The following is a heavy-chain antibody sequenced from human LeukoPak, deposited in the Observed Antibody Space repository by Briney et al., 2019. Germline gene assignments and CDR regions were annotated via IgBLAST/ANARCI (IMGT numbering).Heavy chain of an antibody. V-gene: IGHV4-59*08. CDR2: IYYSGST. J-gene: IGHJ4*02. CDR3: ASSPSSGYSYYFDY. D-gene: IGHD3-22*01. Sequence: PSETLSLTCTVSGGSISSYYWSWIRQPPGKGLEWIGYIYYSGSTNYNPSLKSRVTISVDTSKNQFSLKLSSVTAADTAVYYCASSPSSGYSYYFDYWGQGTLVTVSS. CDR1: GGSISSYY.